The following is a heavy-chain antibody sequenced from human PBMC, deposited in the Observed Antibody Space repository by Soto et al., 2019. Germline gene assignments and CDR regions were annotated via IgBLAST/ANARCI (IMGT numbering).Heavy chain of an antibody. J-gene: IGHJ4*02. CDR3: ARLVKYYDILTGIDY. CDR1: GGSIISSSYY. D-gene: IGHD3-9*01. CDR2: IYYSGST. Sequence: PSETLSLTCTVSGGSIISSSYYWGWIRQPPGKGLEWIGSIYYSGSTFYNPSLKSRVTISVDTSTNQFSLKLSSVTAADTAVYYCARLVKYYDILTGIDYWGQGTLVTVSS. V-gene: IGHV4-39*07.